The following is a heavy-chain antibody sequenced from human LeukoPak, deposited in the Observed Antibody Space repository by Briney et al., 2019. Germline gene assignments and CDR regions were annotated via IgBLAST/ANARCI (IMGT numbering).Heavy chain of an antibody. CDR2: LYHRGNT. CDR3: ARRRLYDSGRFD. D-gene: IGHD3-10*01. J-gene: IGHJ4*02. V-gene: IGHV4-38-2*01. CDR1: GYTLSSAHY. Sequence: NPSGTLSLSCVVSGYTLSSAHYWGWIRQPPGKGLEWLGTLYHRGNTFYNPSLKGRVSISVDTSKNHFSLNVTSVTPADTAVYFGARRRLYDSGRFDWGQGTLVTVSS.